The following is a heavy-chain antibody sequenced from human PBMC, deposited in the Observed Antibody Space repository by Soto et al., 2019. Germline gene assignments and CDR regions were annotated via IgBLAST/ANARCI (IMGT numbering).Heavy chain of an antibody. CDR2: MNPNTGVA. Sequence: QVQLVQSGAEVKKPGASVKVSCKASGYTFTGYDVNWVRQATGQGLEWVGWMNPNTGVAGFAQKFQGRVTLTGNTSITTAYMERSSLRSDDTALEYCVRGLRRADSVYWGQGTLVTVSS. CDR3: VRGLRRADSVY. V-gene: IGHV1-8*01. J-gene: IGHJ4*02. CDR1: GYTFTGYD.